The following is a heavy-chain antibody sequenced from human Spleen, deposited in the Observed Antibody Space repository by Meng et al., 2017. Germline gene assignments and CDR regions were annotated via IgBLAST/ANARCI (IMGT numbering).Heavy chain of an antibody. CDR2: IDPGTGGT. CDR3: VRDEDISAAGKLFGDY. D-gene: IGHD6-13*01. V-gene: IGHV1-2*06. J-gene: IGHJ4*02. CDR1: GYNFPDYW. Sequence: ASVKVSCKPSGYNFPDYWLHWVRLAPGQGLEWMGRIDPGTGGTQYAQNFQGRVTMTRDTSISTTYMELSRLRSDDTAVYYCVRDEDISAAGKLFGDYWGQGTLVTVSS.